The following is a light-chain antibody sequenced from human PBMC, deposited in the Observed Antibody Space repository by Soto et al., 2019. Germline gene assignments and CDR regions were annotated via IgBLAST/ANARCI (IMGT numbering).Light chain of an antibody. CDR2: AAS. CDR1: QGISGY. V-gene: IGKV1-9*01. Sequence: DIQLTQSPSFLSASVGDRVTITCRASQGISGYLAWYQQKPGKAPKLLIYAASTLQSGVPSRFSGSGSGTEFTLTISSLQPEDFATYYCQQFNTYPRTFGGGTKVDIK. CDR3: QQFNTYPRT. J-gene: IGKJ4*01.